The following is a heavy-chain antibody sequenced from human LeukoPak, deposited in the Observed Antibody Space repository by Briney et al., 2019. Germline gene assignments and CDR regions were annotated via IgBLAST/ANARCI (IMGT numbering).Heavy chain of an antibody. CDR2: ITGGGATT. Sequence: GSLRLSCAASGFTFSNYATSWVRQAPGKGLEWVSSITGGGATTYYAASVKGRFTISRDNSKNTVFLQMNSLRAEDMTLYYCARGPAISYYSMDVWGKGTTVTVSS. CDR1: GFTFSNYA. D-gene: IGHD2-2*01. J-gene: IGHJ6*03. CDR3: ARGPAISYYSMDV. V-gene: IGHV3-23*01.